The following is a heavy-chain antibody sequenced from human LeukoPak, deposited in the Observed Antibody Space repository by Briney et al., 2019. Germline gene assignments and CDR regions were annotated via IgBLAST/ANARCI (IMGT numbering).Heavy chain of an antibody. CDR3: ARAGFTYCSGCSCYPDLLFDY. V-gene: IGHV1-69*04. J-gene: IGHJ4*02. Sequence: SVKVSCKASGGTFSSYAISWVRQAPGQGLEWMGRIIPILGIANYAQKFQGRVTITADKSTSTAYMELSSLRSEDTAVYYCARAGFTYCSGCSCYPDLLFDYWGQGTLVTVS. CDR2: IIPILGIA. CDR1: GGTFSSYA. D-gene: IGHD2-15*01.